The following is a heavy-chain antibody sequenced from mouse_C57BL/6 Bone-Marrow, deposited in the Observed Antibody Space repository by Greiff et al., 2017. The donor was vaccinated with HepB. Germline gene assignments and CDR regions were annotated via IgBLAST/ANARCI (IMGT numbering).Heavy chain of an antibody. Sequence: VQLKESGPELVKPGASVKIPCKASGYTFTDYNMDWVKQSHGKSLEWIGDINPNNGGTIYNQKFKGKATLTVDKSSSTAYMELRSLTSEDTAVYDCARRGQDYGFAYWGQGTLVTVSA. CDR1: GYTFTDYN. CDR3: ARRGQDYGFAY. D-gene: IGHD1-1*01. V-gene: IGHV1-18*01. CDR2: INPNNGGT. J-gene: IGHJ3*01.